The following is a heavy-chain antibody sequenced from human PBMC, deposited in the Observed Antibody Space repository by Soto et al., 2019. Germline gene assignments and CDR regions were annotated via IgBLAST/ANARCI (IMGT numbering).Heavy chain of an antibody. V-gene: IGHV6-1*01. J-gene: IGHJ6*02. Sequence: SETLSLTCAISGDSVSSNSAGWNWIRQSPSRGLEWLGRTYYKSKWNNDYALSVKSRKTINPDTSKNQFSLHLYSVTPEDTAVYYCTGITWFRGMDVWGQGTPVTVSS. CDR3: TGITWFRGMDV. CDR2: TYYKSKWNN. D-gene: IGHD3-10*01. CDR1: GDSVSSNSAG.